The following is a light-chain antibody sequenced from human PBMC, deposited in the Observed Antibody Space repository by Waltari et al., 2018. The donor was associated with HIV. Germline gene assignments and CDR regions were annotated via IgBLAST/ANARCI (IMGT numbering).Light chain of an antibody. CDR1: RSVSNN. J-gene: IGKJ4*02. CDR2: GAS. V-gene: IGKV3-15*01. CDR3: QQYNNWPPRT. Sequence: EVVMTQSPATLSLSPGETATLSCRASRSVSNNLAWYQQKRGQAPRLLIYGASTRASGIPVRFSGRGSGTEFTLTISSLLSEDFAVYYCQQYNNWPPRTFGEGTMVEMK.